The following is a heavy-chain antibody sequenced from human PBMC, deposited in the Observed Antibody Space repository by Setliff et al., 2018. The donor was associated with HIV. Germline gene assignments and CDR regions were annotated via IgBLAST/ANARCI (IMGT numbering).Heavy chain of an antibody. D-gene: IGHD2-21*02. CDR2: ISSSGSP. CDR1: GGSINSYW. CDR3: ARSRHCGSDRYFDY. Sequence: SETLSLTCTVSGGSINSYWWSWFRQPAGKGLEWIGRISSSGSPNYNPSLESRVTMSVDTSKNQFSLKLRSVTATDTAVYSCARSRHCGSDRYFDYSGQGTLVTVSS. V-gene: IGHV4-4*07. J-gene: IGHJ4*02.